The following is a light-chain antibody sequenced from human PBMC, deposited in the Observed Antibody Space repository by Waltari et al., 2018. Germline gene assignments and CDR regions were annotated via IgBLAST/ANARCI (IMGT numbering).Light chain of an antibody. CDR3: AAWDDTLSAVV. CDR2: TKD. V-gene: IGLV1-47*02. CDR1: SSSIGSNY. J-gene: IGLJ2*01. Sequence: QSVLTQPPSPSGTPAPRGTISCSGSSSSIGSNYLHWYHHLPGTAPKPLLYTKDQRPSGGPDRFSGSKSGTSASLAISGLQSDDESDYFCAAWDDTLSAVVFGGGTKLTVL.